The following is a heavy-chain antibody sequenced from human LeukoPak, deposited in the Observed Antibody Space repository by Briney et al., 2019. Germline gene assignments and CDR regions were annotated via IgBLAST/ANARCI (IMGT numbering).Heavy chain of an antibody. Sequence: KSSETLSLTCAVYGGSFSGYYWSWIRQPPGKGLEWIGEINHSGSTNYNPSLKSRVTISVDTSKNQFSLKLSSVTAADTAVYYCARVNSGYDFDYWGQGTLVTVSS. D-gene: IGHD5-12*01. CDR1: GGSFSGYY. V-gene: IGHV4-34*01. CDR3: ARVNSGYDFDY. CDR2: INHSGST. J-gene: IGHJ4*02.